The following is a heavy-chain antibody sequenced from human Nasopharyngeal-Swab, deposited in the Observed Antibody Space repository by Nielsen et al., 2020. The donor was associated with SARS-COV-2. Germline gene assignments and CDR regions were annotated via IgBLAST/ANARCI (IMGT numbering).Heavy chain of an antibody. J-gene: IGHJ6*03. CDR2: IYDSGRT. Sequence: PGKGLEWIGSIYDSGRTYYNPSLKSRVTISVDTSKNQFSLNLSSVTAADTAVYYCARVVMVRGVSYYYYMDVWGKGTLVTVSS. CDR3: ARVVMVRGVSYYYYMDV. D-gene: IGHD3-10*01. V-gene: IGHV4-39*07.